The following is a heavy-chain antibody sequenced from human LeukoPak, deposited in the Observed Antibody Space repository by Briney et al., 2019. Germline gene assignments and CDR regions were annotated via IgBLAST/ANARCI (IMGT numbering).Heavy chain of an antibody. Sequence: GGSLTLSCAASGFTFSSYAMTWVRQAPGKGLEWVSAISPSGGSTYDADSVKGRFTISRDNSKNSLYLQMNSLRDADTAVYYCAKDIGRTSGSYDHWGQGTLVTLSS. CDR1: GFTFSSYA. CDR2: ISPSGGST. D-gene: IGHD1-26*01. CDR3: AKDIGRTSGSYDH. J-gene: IGHJ5*02. V-gene: IGHV3-23*01.